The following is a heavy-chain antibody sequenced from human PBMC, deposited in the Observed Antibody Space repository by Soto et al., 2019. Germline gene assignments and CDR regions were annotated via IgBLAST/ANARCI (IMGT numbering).Heavy chain of an antibody. D-gene: IGHD3-10*01. Sequence: EVQLVESGGGLVQPGGSLRLSCATSGFTFSSYDMTWVRQAPGKGLEWISRINTRSSRIYYADSVRGRFTISRDNAKNSLYLQINILTAADTAVYYCVRDNGAMDVCGQGTTVTVSS. V-gene: IGHV3-48*03. J-gene: IGHJ6*02. CDR2: INTRSSRI. CDR3: VRDNGAMDV. CDR1: GFTFSSYD.